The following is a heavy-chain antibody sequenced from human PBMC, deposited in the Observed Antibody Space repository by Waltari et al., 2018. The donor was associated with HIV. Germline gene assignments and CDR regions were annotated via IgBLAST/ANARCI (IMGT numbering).Heavy chain of an antibody. D-gene: IGHD3-3*01. J-gene: IGHJ4*02. V-gene: IGHV3-30*18. CDR3: VKGQPWSTYGLFDH. CDR1: GFTFRNSG. Sequence: QVQLVESGGGVVQPGRSLRLSCAVSGFTFRNSGMHWVRQAPGKGLEWVSRISFDGSNSYYVGSVKGRFTISRDNSKNTLYLEMNSVRPEDMAMYYCVKGQPWSTYGLFDHWGQGTLVTVSS. CDR2: ISFDGSNS.